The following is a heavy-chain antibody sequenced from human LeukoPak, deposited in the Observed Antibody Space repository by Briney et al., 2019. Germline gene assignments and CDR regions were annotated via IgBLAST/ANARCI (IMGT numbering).Heavy chain of an antibody. D-gene: IGHD6-13*01. CDR2: IYTSGST. Sequence: PSETLSLTCTVSGGSISSSSYHWSWIRQPAGKGLEWIGRIYTSGSTTYNPSLKSRVTISVDTSKNQFSLILSSVTATDTALYYCARGVTAAGHFDYWGQGTLVSVSS. J-gene: IGHJ4*02. V-gene: IGHV4-61*02. CDR1: GGSISSSSYH. CDR3: ARGVTAAGHFDY.